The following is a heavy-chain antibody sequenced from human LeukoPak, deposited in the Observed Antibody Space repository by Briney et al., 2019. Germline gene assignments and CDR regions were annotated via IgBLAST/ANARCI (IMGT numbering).Heavy chain of an antibody. J-gene: IGHJ6*04. CDR3: ARGRNSYSSGWFRDYGMDV. CDR1: SGSISSGGYI. V-gene: IGHV4-30-2*01. D-gene: IGHD6-19*01. Sequence: SQTLSLTCAVSSGSISSGGYIWSWIRQPPGKGLEWIGNIYHIGSTYYSPSLKSRVTISVDTSKNQFSLKLSSVTAADTAVYYCARGRNSYSSGWFRDYGMDVWGKGTTVTVSS. CDR2: IYHIGST.